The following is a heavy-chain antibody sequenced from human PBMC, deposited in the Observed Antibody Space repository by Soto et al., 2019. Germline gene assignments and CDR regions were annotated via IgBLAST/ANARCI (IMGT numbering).Heavy chain of an antibody. CDR3: ARGSPYDYSNSLHWFDP. D-gene: IGHD4-4*01. V-gene: IGHV3-48*02. Sequence: GSLRLSCAASGFTFSSYSMNWVRQAPGKGVEWVSYISSSSSTIYYADSVKGRFTISRDNAKNSLYLQMNSLRDEDTAVYYCARGSPYDYSNSLHWFDPWGQGTLVTVSS. J-gene: IGHJ5*02. CDR2: ISSSSSTI. CDR1: GFTFSSYS.